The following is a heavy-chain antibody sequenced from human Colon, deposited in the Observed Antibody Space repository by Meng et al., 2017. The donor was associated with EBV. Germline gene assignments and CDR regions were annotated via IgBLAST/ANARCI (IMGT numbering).Heavy chain of an antibody. CDR3: GTLKYTSGFYGPAY. D-gene: IGHD6-19*01. CDR2: ISTNTGNP. CDR1: GYTFTRYP. J-gene: IGHJ4*02. V-gene: IGHV7-4-1*02. Sequence: QVQVVKSGSELKKPGASVKVSCKASGYTFTRYPMNWVRQAPGQGLEWMGWISTNTGNPTYAQGFTGRFVFSVDTSVSTAYLQISSLKAEDTAVYYCGTLKYTSGFYGPAYWGQGALVTAPQ.